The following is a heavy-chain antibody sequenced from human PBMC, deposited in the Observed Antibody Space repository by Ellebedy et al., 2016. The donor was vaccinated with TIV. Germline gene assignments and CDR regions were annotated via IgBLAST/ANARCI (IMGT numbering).Heavy chain of an antibody. CDR2: IKQDGSEK. CDR3: ARNVAWSVDY. V-gene: IGHV3-7*01. Sequence: GESLKISXAASGFTFSSYWMSWVRQAPGKGLEWVANIKQDGSEKYYVDSVKGRFTISRDNAKNSLYLQMNSLRAEDTAVYYCARNVAWSVDYWGQGTLVTVSS. J-gene: IGHJ4*02. CDR1: GFTFSSYW. D-gene: IGHD5-12*01.